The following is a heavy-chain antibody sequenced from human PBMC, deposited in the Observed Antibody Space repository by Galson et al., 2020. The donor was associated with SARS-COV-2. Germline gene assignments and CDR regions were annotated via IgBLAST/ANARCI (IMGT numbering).Heavy chain of an antibody. Sequence: GESLKISCAPSGFTFNSYAMSWVRQAPGKGLEWVSSIRGSGGSTYYADSVKGRFTISRDNSKNTLYLQMNSLRAEDTAVYYCAKDSGYSYGSPDYWGQGTLVTVSS. D-gene: IGHD5-18*01. J-gene: IGHJ4*02. CDR2: IRGSGGST. CDR3: AKDSGYSYGSPDY. V-gene: IGHV3-23*01. CDR1: GFTFNSYA.